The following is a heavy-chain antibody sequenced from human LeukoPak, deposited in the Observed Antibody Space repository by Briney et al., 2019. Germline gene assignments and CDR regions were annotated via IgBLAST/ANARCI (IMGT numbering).Heavy chain of an antibody. J-gene: IGHJ4*02. CDR1: GFTVNSNY. Sequence: GGSLRLSCAVSGFTVNSNYMSWVRQAPGKGLEWVSVIYSGGSTYYADSVEGRFTISRDNSKNTLYLQMNSLRAEDTAVYYCASGSPFDYWGQGTLVTVSS. CDR3: ASGSPFDY. V-gene: IGHV3-53*01. CDR2: IYSGGST. D-gene: IGHD6-25*01.